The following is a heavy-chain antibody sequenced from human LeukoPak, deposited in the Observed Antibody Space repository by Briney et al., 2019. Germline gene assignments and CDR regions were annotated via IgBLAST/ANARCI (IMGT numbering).Heavy chain of an antibody. V-gene: IGHV4-31*03. CDR1: GGSISSGGYY. Sequence: SQILSLTCTVSGGSISSGGYYWSWIRQHPGKGLEWIGYIYYSGSTYYNPSLKSRVTISVDTSKNQFSLKLSSVTAADTAVYYCASLGYCSGGSCYSYFDYWGQGTLVTVSS. CDR3: ASLGYCSGGSCYSYFDY. J-gene: IGHJ4*02. D-gene: IGHD2-15*01. CDR2: IYYSGST.